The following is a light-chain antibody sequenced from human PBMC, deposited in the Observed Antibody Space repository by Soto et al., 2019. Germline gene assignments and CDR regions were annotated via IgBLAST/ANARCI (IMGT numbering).Light chain of an antibody. Sequence: EVELTQSPGTLSLSPGERATLSCKASQNIHSNYLAWYQQKPGQAPRLLISGTSSRAAGIPDRFSGSGSGTDFTLIISRLEPEDFAVYYCQQYGGSPPYTFGQGTKLEI. CDR2: GTS. CDR1: QNIHSNY. V-gene: IGKV3-20*01. J-gene: IGKJ2*01. CDR3: QQYGGSPPYT.